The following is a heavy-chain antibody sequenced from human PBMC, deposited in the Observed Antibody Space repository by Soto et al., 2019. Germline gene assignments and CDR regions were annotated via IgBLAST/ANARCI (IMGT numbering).Heavy chain of an antibody. CDR3: AREIGHYVMDF. Sequence: PSETLSLTCTVSGGSISSYYWSWIRQPPGKGLEWIGYIYYSGSTNYNPSLKSRVTISVDTSKNQFSLKLSSVTAADTAVYYCAREIGHYVMDFWGQGTTVTVSS. V-gene: IGHV4-59*01. D-gene: IGHD2-21*01. J-gene: IGHJ6*02. CDR1: GGSISSYY. CDR2: IYYSGST.